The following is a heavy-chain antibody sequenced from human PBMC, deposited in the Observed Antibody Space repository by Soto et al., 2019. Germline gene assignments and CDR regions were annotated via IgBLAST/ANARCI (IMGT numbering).Heavy chain of an antibody. Sequence: QVQLQESGPGLVKPSQTLSLTCTVSGGSISSGDYYWSWIRQPPGKGLEWIGYIYYSGSTYYNPYRKSRVTISVDTSKNQFSLKLSSVTAADTAVYYCARDLTYYYDSSGYDRDAFDIWGQGTMVTVSS. J-gene: IGHJ3*02. CDR1: GGSISSGDYY. V-gene: IGHV4-30-4*01. CDR3: ARDLTYYYDSSGYDRDAFDI. D-gene: IGHD3-22*01. CDR2: IYYSGST.